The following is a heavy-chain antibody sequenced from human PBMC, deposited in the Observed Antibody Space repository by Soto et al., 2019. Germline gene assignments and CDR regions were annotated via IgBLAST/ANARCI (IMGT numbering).Heavy chain of an antibody. V-gene: IGHV3-33*01. Sequence: GGSLRLSCAASGFTFSSYGMHWVRQAPGKGLEWVAVIWYDGSNKYYADSVKGRFTISRDNSKNTLYLQMNSLRAEDTAVYYCARDPGSLGFALSYYYYGMDVWGQGTTVTVSS. CDR3: ARDPGSLGFALSYYYYGMDV. CDR1: GFTFSSYG. D-gene: IGHD1-26*01. CDR2: IWYDGSNK. J-gene: IGHJ6*02.